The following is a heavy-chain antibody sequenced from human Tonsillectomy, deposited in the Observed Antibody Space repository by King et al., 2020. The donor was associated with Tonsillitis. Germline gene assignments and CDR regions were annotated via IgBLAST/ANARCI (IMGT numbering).Heavy chain of an antibody. D-gene: IGHD6-19*01. CDR1: GFTFSSYA. J-gene: IGHJ4*02. V-gene: IGHV3-23*04. Sequence: EVQLVESGGGLVQPGGSLRLSCAASGFTFSSYAMSWVRQAPGKGLEWVSAISGSGGSTYYADSVKGRFTISRDNSKNTLYLQMNSLRAEDTAVYYCAKDKYSSGWLEGGFDYWGQGTLVTVSS. CDR2: ISGSGGST. CDR3: AKDKYSSGWLEGGFDY.